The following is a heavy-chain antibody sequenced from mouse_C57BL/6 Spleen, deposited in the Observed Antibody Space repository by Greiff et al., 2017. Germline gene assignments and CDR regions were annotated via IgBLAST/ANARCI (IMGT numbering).Heavy chain of an antibody. V-gene: IGHV2-6-1*01. CDR3: ARHGGLRDAMDY. CDR1: GFSLTSYG. Sequence: VKLMESGPGLVAPSQSLSITCTVSGFSLTSYGVNWVRQPPGKGLEWLVVIWSDGSTTYNSALKSRLSISKDTSKSQVFVKMNSLQTDDTAMYSCARHGGLRDAMDYWGQGTSVTVAS. J-gene: IGHJ4*01. CDR2: IWSDGST. D-gene: IGHD1-1*01.